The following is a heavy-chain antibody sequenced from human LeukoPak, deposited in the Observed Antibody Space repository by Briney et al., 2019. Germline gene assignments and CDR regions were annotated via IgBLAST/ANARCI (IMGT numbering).Heavy chain of an antibody. CDR2: ISVYNGHT. CDR1: GYTSTSYG. D-gene: IGHD6-13*01. J-gene: IGHJ4*02. Sequence: ASVKVSCKASGYTSTSYGISWVRQAPGQGLEWMGWISVYNGHTNYAQKLQGRVTMTTDTSTSTAYMELRSLRSDDTAVYYCARDYGSIAAAGTHDYWGQGTLVTVSS. V-gene: IGHV1-18*04. CDR3: ARDYGSIAAAGTHDY.